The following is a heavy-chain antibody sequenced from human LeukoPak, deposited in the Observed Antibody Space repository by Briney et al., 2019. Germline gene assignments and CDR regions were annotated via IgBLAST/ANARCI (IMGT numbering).Heavy chain of an antibody. CDR2: IYHSGST. CDR3: ARAKYSDY. Sequence: PSETLTLTCTVSGYCISSGYYWGWIRQPPGKGLEWIGSIYHSGSTYYNPSLKSRVTISVDTSKNQFSLKLSSVTAADTAVYYCARAKYSDYWGQGTLVTVSS. J-gene: IGHJ4*02. CDR1: GYCISSGYY. V-gene: IGHV4-38-2*02. D-gene: IGHD2-21*01.